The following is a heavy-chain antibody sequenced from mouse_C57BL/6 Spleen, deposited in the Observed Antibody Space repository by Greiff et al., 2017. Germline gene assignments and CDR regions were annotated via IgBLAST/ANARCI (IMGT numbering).Heavy chain of an antibody. CDR3: ALKSYYYGSSNWYFDV. Sequence: VQLQQPGAELVKPGASVKMSCKASGYTFTSYWITWVKQRPGQGLEWIGDIYPGSGSTNYNEKFKSKATLTVDTSSSTAYMQLSSLTSEDSAVYYCALKSYYYGSSNWYFDVWGTGTTVTVSS. CDR1: GYTFTSYW. V-gene: IGHV1-55*01. CDR2: IYPGSGST. J-gene: IGHJ1*03. D-gene: IGHD1-1*01.